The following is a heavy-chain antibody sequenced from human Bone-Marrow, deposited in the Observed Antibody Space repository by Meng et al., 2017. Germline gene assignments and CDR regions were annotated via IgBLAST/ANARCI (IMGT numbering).Heavy chain of an antibody. CDR1: GFTFSGNW. CDR2: INNDGSST. CDR3: ASEVDY. Sequence: GESLKISCAASGFTFSGNWMHWVRQAPGKGLVWVSRINNDGSSTSYADSVKGRFTISRDNAKNTLYLQMNSLRAEDTAVYYCASEVDYWGQGTLVTVSS. J-gene: IGHJ4*02. V-gene: IGHV3-74*01.